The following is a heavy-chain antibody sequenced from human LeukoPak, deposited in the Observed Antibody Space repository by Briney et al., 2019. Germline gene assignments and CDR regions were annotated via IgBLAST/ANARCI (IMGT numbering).Heavy chain of an antibody. J-gene: IGHJ4*02. V-gene: IGHV3-74*01. Sequence: PGGSLRLSCAASGFTFSSYWMSWVRQAPGKGLVWVSRIASDGSSTIYADSVKGRFSISRDNAKNTLYLQMNSLRVEDTAVYYCARGRPHGNDYWGQGTLVTVSS. CDR1: GFTFSSYW. CDR2: IASDGSST. D-gene: IGHD4-23*01. CDR3: ARGRPHGNDY.